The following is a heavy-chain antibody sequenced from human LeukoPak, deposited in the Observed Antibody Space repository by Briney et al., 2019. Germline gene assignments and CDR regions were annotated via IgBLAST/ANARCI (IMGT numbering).Heavy chain of an antibody. Sequence: PGRSLRLSCAASGFTFSTYFMHWVRQAPGKGLEWVADIASDGSHTFYVGSVKGRFTISRDNSKNTLYLQMNSLRAEDTAVYFCARERQDTILHSGAFDIWGQGTVVTVSS. CDR2: IASDGSHT. J-gene: IGHJ3*02. D-gene: IGHD2-21*01. CDR3: ARERQDTILHSGAFDI. CDR1: GFTFSTYF. V-gene: IGHV3-30-3*01.